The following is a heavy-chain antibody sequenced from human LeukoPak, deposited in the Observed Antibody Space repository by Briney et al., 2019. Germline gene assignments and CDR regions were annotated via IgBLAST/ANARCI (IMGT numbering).Heavy chain of an antibody. V-gene: IGHV1-69*13. Sequence: SVKVSCKASGGTFRSYAISWVRQAPGQGLEWMGGFIPIFGTANYAQKFQGRVTITADESTSTAYMELSSLRSEDTAVYYCARAMGATRYYYYYGMDVWGQGTTVTVSS. CDR3: ARAMGATRYYYYYGMDV. CDR1: GGTFRSYA. D-gene: IGHD1-26*01. J-gene: IGHJ6*02. CDR2: FIPIFGTA.